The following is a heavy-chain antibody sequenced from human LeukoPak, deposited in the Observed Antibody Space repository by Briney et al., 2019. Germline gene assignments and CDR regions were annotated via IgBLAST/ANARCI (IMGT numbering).Heavy chain of an antibody. D-gene: IGHD3-3*01. Sequence: GESLKISYKGSGYSFTSYWIGWVRQMPGKGLEWMGIIYPGDSDTRYSPSFQGQVTISADKSISTAYLQWSSLKASDTAMYYCARVRFFLTDAFDIWGQGTMVTVSS. CDR3: ARVRFFLTDAFDI. CDR2: IYPGDSDT. CDR1: GYSFTSYW. J-gene: IGHJ3*02. V-gene: IGHV5-51*01.